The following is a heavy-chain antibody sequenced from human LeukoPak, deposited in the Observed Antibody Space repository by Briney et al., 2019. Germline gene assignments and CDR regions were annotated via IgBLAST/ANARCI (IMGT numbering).Heavy chain of an antibody. V-gene: IGHV3-9*01. D-gene: IGHD2-21*02. CDR2: ISWNSGSI. Sequence: GGSLRLSCAASGFTFDDYAMHWVRQAPGKGLEWVSGISWNSGSIGYADSVKGRFTISRDNAKNSLYLQMNSLRAEDTAVYYCAREAYCGGDCMVYGMDVWGQGTTVTVSS. J-gene: IGHJ6*02. CDR3: AREAYCGGDCMVYGMDV. CDR1: GFTFDDYA.